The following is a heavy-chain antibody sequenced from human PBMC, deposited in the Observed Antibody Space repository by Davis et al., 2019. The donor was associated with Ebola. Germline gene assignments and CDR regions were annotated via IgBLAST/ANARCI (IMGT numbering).Heavy chain of an antibody. CDR1: GFTFSSYG. CDR2: IWYDGSNK. Sequence: GESLKISCAASGFTFSSYGMHWVRQAPGKGLEWVAVIWYDGSNKYYADSVKGRFTISRDNSKNTLYLQMNSLRAEDTAVYYCARDTFGAVAGIFDYWGQGTLVTASS. J-gene: IGHJ4*02. CDR3: ARDTFGAVAGIFDY. D-gene: IGHD6-19*01. V-gene: IGHV3-33*01.